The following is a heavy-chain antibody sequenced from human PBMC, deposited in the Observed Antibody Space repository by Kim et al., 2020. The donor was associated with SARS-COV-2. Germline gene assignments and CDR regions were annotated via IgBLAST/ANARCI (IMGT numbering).Heavy chain of an antibody. V-gene: IGHV3-11*06. Sequence: KGRFTISRDNAKNSLYLQMNSLRAEDTAVYYCARDRESMNWNYGTDAFDIWGQGTMVTVSS. CDR3: ARDRESMNWNYGTDAFDI. D-gene: IGHD1-7*01. J-gene: IGHJ3*02.